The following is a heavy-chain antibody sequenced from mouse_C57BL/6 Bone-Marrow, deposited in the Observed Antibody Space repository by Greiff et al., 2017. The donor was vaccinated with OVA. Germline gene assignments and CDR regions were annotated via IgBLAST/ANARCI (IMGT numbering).Heavy chain of an antibody. V-gene: IGHV1-26*01. J-gene: IGHJ2*01. CDR1: GYTFTDYY. CDR2: INPNNGGT. Sequence: VQLQQSGPELVKPGASVKISCKASGYTFTDYYMNWVKQSHGQSLEWIGDINPNNGGTSYNQKFKGKATLTVDKSSSTAYMELRSLTSEDSAVYYCARGGNYVDYWGQGTTLTVSS. CDR3: ARGGNYVDY.